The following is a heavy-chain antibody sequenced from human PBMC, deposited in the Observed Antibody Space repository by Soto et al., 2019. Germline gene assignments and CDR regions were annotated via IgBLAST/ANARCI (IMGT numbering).Heavy chain of an antibody. CDR2: SYSSGST. CDR3: ARGDSTTHGDSFGI. V-gene: IGHV4-59*01. Sequence: SETLSLTCTVSGGAISFYNWNWIRQSPGKGLEWIGYSYSSGSTNYNPSLKSRVTISVDTPKNQFSLQLTYVTAADTAVYYCARGDSTTHGDSFGIWGQGTMVTVSS. J-gene: IGHJ3*02. D-gene: IGHD6-13*01. CDR1: GGAISFYN.